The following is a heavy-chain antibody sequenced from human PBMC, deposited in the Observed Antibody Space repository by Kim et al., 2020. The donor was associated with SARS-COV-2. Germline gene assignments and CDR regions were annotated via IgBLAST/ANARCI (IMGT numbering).Heavy chain of an antibody. D-gene: IGHD6-13*01. Sequence: GGSLRLSCAASGFTFSSYSMNWVRQAPGKGLEWVSSISSSSSYIYYADSVKGRFTISRDNAKNSLYLQMNSLRAEDTAVYYCARDRIVDSSWYLSSGDYWGQGTLVTVSS. CDR2: ISSSSSYI. J-gene: IGHJ4*02. CDR1: GFTFSSYS. CDR3: ARDRIVDSSWYLSSGDY. V-gene: IGHV3-21*01.